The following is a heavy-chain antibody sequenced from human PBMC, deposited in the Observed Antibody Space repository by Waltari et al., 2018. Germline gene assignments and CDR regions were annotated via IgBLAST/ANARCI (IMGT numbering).Heavy chain of an antibody. CDR2: ISWNSGSI. Sequence: EVQVVESGGGLVQPGRSLRLSCAASGFTFVDYSMHWVRQAPGKGLEWVSGISWNSGSIGYADSVKGRFTISRDNAKNSLYLQMNSLRAEDMALYYCAKGHISNDFWSGSLDFWGQGTLVTVSS. CDR3: AKGHISNDFWSGSLDF. CDR1: GFTFVDYS. D-gene: IGHD3-3*01. J-gene: IGHJ4*02. V-gene: IGHV3-9*03.